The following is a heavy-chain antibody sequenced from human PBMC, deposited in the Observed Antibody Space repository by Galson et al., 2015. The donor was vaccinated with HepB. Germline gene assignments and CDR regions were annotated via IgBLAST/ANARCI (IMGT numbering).Heavy chain of an antibody. V-gene: IGHV3-7*05. CDR2: IKADGTEK. D-gene: IGHD3-3*01. J-gene: IGHJ5*02. Sequence: SLRLSCATSGFTFSNLYMNWVRQAPGKGLEWVANIKADGTEKNYVDSVKGRFIISRDNAKNSLYLQMNNLRAEDTAVYYCARDARHRPILFDPWGQGTLVTVSS. CDR1: GFTFSNLY. CDR3: ARDARHRPILFDP.